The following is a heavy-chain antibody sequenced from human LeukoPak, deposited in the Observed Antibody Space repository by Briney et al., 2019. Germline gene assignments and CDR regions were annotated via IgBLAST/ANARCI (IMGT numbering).Heavy chain of an antibody. CDR2: INPNSGGT. Sequence: ASVKVSCKASGYTFTSNYIYWVRQAPGQGLEWMGRINPNSGGTNYAQKFQGRVTMTRDTSISTAYMELSRLRSDDTAIYYCVRYSTSSYYFDYWGQGTLVTVSS. V-gene: IGHV1-2*06. D-gene: IGHD6-6*01. J-gene: IGHJ4*02. CDR1: GYTFTSNY. CDR3: VRYSTSSYYFDY.